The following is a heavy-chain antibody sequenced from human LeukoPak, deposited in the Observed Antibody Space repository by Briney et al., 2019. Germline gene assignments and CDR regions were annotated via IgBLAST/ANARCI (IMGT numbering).Heavy chain of an antibody. CDR1: GVTFSGSA. D-gene: IGHD5-18*01. CDR2: IRSKANSYAT. Sequence: GGSLRLSCAASGVTFSGSAMHWVRQASGKGLEWVGRIRSKANSYATAFAASVKGRFTISRDDSKNTAYLQMNSLKTEDTAVYYCTRWSVDTKHYYYMDVWGKGTTVTVSS. J-gene: IGHJ6*03. CDR3: TRWSVDTKHYYYMDV. V-gene: IGHV3-73*01.